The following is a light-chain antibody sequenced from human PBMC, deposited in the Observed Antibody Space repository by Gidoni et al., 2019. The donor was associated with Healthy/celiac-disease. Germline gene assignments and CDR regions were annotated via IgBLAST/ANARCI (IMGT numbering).Light chain of an antibody. V-gene: IGLV2-14*03. CDR1: RSDVGGYNY. J-gene: IGLJ1*01. CDR3: SSYTSSSPWA. CDR2: DVS. Sequence: QSALTQPASVSGSPGQSITISCTGTRSDVGGYNYVPWYQQHPGKAPKLMIDDVSTRPSGVSNRFSGSKSGNTASLTISGLQAEDEADYYCSSYTSSSPWAFGTGTKVTVL.